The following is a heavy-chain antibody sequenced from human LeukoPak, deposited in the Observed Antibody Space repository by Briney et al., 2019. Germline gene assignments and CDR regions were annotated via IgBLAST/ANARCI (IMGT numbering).Heavy chain of an antibody. CDR1: GFTFSSYA. V-gene: IGHV3-23*01. CDR3: AKDGSGVAAADYYFDY. CDR2: ISGSGGST. Sequence: PWGSLRLSCAASGFTFSSYAMSWVHQAPGKGLEWVSAISGSGGSTFYADSVKGRFTISRDNSKNTLYMQMNSLRAEDTAVYYCAKDGSGVAAADYYFDYWGQGTLVTVSS. D-gene: IGHD2-15*01. J-gene: IGHJ4*02.